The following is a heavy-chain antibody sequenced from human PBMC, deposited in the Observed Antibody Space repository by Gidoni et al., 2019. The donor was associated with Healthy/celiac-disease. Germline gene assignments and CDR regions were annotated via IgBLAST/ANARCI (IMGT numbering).Heavy chain of an antibody. J-gene: IGHJ5*02. CDR2: ILPIFGTA. CDR1: AGTCSSYA. D-gene: IGHD3-3*01. CDR3: ARGVFGVAKNWFDP. V-gene: IGHV1-69*12. Sequence: QVQLVQSGAEVKKPGSSVKVSCKASAGTCSSYAISWVRQAPGQGLEWLGGILPIFGTANYAQKFEGRVTITADESTSTADMELSSLRSEDTAVYYCARGVFGVAKNWFDPWGQGTLVTVSS.